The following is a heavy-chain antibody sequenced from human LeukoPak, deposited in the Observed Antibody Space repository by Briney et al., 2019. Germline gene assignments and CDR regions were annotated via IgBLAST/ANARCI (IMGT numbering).Heavy chain of an antibody. CDR2: INAGHGNT. V-gene: IGHV1-3*01. CDR1: GFSFSDYG. D-gene: IGHD1-14*01. Sequence: GGSLRLSCGASGFSFSDYGMHWVRQAPGKGLEWVGWINAGHGNTKYSQKFQGRVTITRDTSASTAYMELSSLRSEDTAVYYCARGAGFAEPLPEYWGQGTLLTVSS. CDR3: ARGAGFAEPLPEY. J-gene: IGHJ4*02.